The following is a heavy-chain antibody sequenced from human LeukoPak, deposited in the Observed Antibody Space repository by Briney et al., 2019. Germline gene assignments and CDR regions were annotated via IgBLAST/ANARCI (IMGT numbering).Heavy chain of an antibody. V-gene: IGHV1-2*06. CDR3: ATTSGYFYY. D-gene: IGHD1-26*01. Sequence: ASVKVSCKASAYTFTDYYVHWVRQAPGQGLEWMGRINPSSGDTNYAQNFQGRVTMTRDTSISTAYMELSRLRSDDTAVYYCATTSGYFYYWGQATLVTVSS. CDR2: INPSSGDT. J-gene: IGHJ4*02. CDR1: AYTFTDYY.